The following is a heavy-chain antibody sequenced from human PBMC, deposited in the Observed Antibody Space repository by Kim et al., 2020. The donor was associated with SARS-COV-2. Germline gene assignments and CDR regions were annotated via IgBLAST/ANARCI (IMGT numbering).Heavy chain of an antibody. V-gene: IGHV4-39*01. CDR2: IYYSGST. CDR3: ARHISDAVPLYGSGSYYYYYGMDV. D-gene: IGHD3-10*01. CDR1: GGSISSSSYY. Sequence: SETLSLTCTVSGGSISSSSYYWGWIRQPPGKGLEWIGSIYYSGSTYYNPSLKSRVTISVDTSKNQFSLKLSSVTAADTAVYYCARHISDAVPLYGSGSYYYYYGMDVWGQGTTVTVSS. J-gene: IGHJ6*02.